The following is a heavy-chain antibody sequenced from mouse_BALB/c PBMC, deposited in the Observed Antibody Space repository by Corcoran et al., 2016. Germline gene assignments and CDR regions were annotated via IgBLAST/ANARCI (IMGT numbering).Heavy chain of an antibody. V-gene: IGHV14-3*02. Sequence: EVQLQQSGAEIVKPGASVKLSCTASGFNIKDTYMHWVKQRPEQGLEWIGRIDPANGNTKYDPKFQGKATITADTSSNTAYLQLSSLTSEDTAVYYCANWDWYFYVWGAGTTVTVSS. J-gene: IGHJ1*01. D-gene: IGHD4-1*01. CDR3: ANWDWYFYV. CDR2: IDPANGNT. CDR1: GFNIKDTY.